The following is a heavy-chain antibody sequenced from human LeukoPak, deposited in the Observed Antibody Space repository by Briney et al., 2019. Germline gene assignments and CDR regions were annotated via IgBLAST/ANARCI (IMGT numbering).Heavy chain of an antibody. J-gene: IGHJ4*02. CDR3: AKWKYSNSGIDDY. Sequence: TGGSLRLSCAASGFTFSSYAMSWVRQVPGKGLEWVSVISGSGDNTYYADSVKGRFTISRDNSKNMSYLQMNSLRAEGTAVYYCAKWKYSNSGIDDYWGQGTLVTVSS. CDR2: ISGSGDNT. D-gene: IGHD6-6*01. V-gene: IGHV3-23*01. CDR1: GFTFSSYA.